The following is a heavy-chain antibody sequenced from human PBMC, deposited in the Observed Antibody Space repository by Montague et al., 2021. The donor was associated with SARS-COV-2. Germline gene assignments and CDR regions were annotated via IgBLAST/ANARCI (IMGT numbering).Heavy chain of an antibody. Sequence: SLRLSCAASGFTFSSFAMHWVRQAPGKGLEWVSLITCSGSNIYYADSVKGRFTISRDNTKNSLYLQMNSLRAEDTAVYYCARDRVGVIVVDGYYYGMDVWGQGTTVTVSS. CDR3: ARDRVGVIVVDGYYYGMDV. CDR2: ITCSGSNI. D-gene: IGHD3-22*01. CDR1: GFTFSSFA. V-gene: IGHV3-48*03. J-gene: IGHJ6*02.